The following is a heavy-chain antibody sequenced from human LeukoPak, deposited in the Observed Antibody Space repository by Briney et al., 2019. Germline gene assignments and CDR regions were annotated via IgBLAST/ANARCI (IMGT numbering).Heavy chain of an antibody. J-gene: IGHJ3*02. Sequence: GGSLRLSCAASGFTFSSYAMHWVRQAPGKGLEWVAVISYDGRNKYYADSVKGRFTISRDNSKNTLYLQMNSLRAEDTAVYYCAKIGQWLSDPDLDAFDIWGQGTMVTVSS. CDR1: GFTFSSYA. CDR2: ISYDGRNK. V-gene: IGHV3-30-3*02. D-gene: IGHD3-22*01. CDR3: AKIGQWLSDPDLDAFDI.